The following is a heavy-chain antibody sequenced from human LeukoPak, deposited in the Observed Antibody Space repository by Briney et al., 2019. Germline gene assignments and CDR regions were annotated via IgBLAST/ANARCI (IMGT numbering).Heavy chain of an antibody. CDR3: AKVLIGSGSPRRPFDY. CDR2: ISGSGGST. Sequence: PGGSLRLSCAASGFTFSSYAMSWVRQAPGKGLEWVSAISGSGGSTYYADSVKGRFTISRDNSKNTLYLQMNSLRAEDTAVYYCAKVLIGSGSPRRPFDYWGQGTLVTVSS. V-gene: IGHV3-23*01. J-gene: IGHJ4*02. CDR1: GFTFSSYA. D-gene: IGHD3-10*01.